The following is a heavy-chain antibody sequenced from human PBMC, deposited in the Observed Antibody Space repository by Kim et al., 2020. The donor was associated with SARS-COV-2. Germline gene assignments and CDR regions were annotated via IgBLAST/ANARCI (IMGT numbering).Heavy chain of an antibody. Sequence: GGSLRLCCAASGSTFRTCTMHWARQAPGKGLEWVVFISYVGDTIYYSDSVKCRFTISRDNSKNTLYLQINSLRAEDMALYYCTRSSGYYIGPEYRGQGT. J-gene: IGHJ4*02. CDR2: ISYVGDTI. D-gene: IGHD3-22*01. CDR1: GSTFRTCT. CDR3: TRSSGYYIGPEY. V-gene: IGHV3-30-3*01.